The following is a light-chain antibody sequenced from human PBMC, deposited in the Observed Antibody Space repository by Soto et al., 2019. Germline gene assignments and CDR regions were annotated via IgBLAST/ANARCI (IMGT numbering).Light chain of an antibody. V-gene: IGKV1-5*03. CDR2: KAS. J-gene: IGKJ1*01. CDR3: QHYNSYSEA. Sequence: DIQMTQSPSTLSGSVGDRVTITCRASQPISIWLAWYQQKPGKAPKLLIYKASTLKSGVPSRFSGSGSGTEFTLTISSLQPDAFATYYCQHYNSYSEAFGQGTKVELK. CDR1: QPISIW.